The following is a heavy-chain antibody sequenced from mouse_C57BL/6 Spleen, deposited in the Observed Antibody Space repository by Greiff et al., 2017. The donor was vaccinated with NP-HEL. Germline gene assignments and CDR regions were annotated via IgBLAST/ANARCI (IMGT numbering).Heavy chain of an antibody. D-gene: IGHD4-1*01. Sequence: VQLQQSGAELVKPGASVKLSCKASGYTFTSYWMHWVKQRPGQGLEWIGMIHPNSGSTNYNEKFKSKATLTVDTSSSTAYMQLSSLTSEDSAVYYCARSGDRTGPYFDVWGTGTTVTVSS. J-gene: IGHJ1*03. CDR2: IHPNSGST. CDR1: GYTFTSYW. CDR3: ARSGDRTGPYFDV. V-gene: IGHV1-64*01.